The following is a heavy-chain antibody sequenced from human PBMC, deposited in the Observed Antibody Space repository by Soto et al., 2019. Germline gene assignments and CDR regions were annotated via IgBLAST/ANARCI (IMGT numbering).Heavy chain of an antibody. CDR2: ISYDGSNK. D-gene: IGHD3-16*01. Sequence: QVQLVESGGGVVQPGRSLRLSCAASGFTFSSYGMHWVRQAPGKGLEWVAVISYDGSNKYYADSVKGRFTISRDNSKNTLYLQMNSRRAEDTAVYYCAGGCLVDVWGQGTTVTVSS. CDR3: AGGCLVDV. V-gene: IGHV3-30*03. J-gene: IGHJ6*02. CDR1: GFTFSSYG.